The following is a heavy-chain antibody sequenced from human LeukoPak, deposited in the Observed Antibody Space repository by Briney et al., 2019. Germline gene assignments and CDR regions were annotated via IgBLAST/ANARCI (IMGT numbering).Heavy chain of an antibody. CDR2: ISGSGGST. J-gene: IGHJ6*03. CDR3: AKDLSSCWAAYYYRDV. CDR1: GFTFSSYA. D-gene: IGHD6-13*01. Sequence: GGSLRLSCAASGFTFSSYAMSGVRQAPGKGREGVSAISGSGGSTYYADSVKGRFTISRDNSKITLYLKVNSLRAEDTAVYYCAKDLSSCWAAYYYRDVWGKRTTVTVSS. V-gene: IGHV3-23*01.